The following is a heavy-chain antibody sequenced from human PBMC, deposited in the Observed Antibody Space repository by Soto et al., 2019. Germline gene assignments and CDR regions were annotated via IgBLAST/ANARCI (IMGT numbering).Heavy chain of an antibody. Sequence: LSLTCTVSGGSIISSRYYWGWIRQPPGKGLEWIGSIYYSGLTYYNPSLKSRVTISIDKSKNPFSLKTNSVTAADTAVYHCARVMVRGLIVDFWGQGTLVTVSS. V-gene: IGHV4-39*01. CDR2: IYYSGLT. CDR1: GGSIISSRYY. J-gene: IGHJ4*01. D-gene: IGHD3-10*01. CDR3: ARVMVRGLIVDF.